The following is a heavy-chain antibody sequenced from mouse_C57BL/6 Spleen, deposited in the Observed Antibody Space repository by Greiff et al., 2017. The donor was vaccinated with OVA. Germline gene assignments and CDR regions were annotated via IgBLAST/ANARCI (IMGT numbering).Heavy chain of an antibody. V-gene: IGHV6-3*01. J-gene: IGHJ3*01. D-gene: IGHD4-1*01. Sequence: DVKLVESGGGLVQPGGSMKLSCVASGFTFSNYWMNWVRQSPEKGLEWVAQIRLKSDNYATHYAESVKGRFTISRDDSKSRVYLQMNNLRAEDTGIYYCTNWDRFAYWGQGTLVTVSA. CDR1: GFTFSNYW. CDR3: TNWDRFAY. CDR2: IRLKSDNYAT.